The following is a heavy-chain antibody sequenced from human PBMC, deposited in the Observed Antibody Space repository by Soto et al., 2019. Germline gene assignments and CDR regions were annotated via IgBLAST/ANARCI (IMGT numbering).Heavy chain of an antibody. CDR1: GFTFTSSA. CDR3: AALGVNFDH. D-gene: IGHD2-8*01. J-gene: IGHJ4*02. CDR2: IGVGSGNR. V-gene: IGHV1-58*01. Sequence: SVKVSFKASGFTFTSSAVQWVRQARGQRLEWIGWIGVGSGNRHYAQKFQERVTITRDMSTNTAYMELSSLRSEDTAVYYCAALGVNFDHWGQGTLVTVSS.